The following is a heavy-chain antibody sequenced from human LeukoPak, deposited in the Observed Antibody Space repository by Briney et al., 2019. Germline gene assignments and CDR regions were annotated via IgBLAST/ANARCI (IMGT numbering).Heavy chain of an antibody. J-gene: IGHJ4*02. V-gene: IGHV3-30*18. CDR1: GFTLSSYG. CDR2: ISYDGSNK. CDR3: AKPADVLLWFGELL. D-gene: IGHD3-10*01. Sequence: GSLRLSCAASGFTLSSYGMHWVRQAPGKGLEWVAVISYDGSNKYYADSVKGRFTISRDNSKNTLYLQMNSLRAEDTAVYYCAKPADVLLWFGELLWGQGTLVTVSS.